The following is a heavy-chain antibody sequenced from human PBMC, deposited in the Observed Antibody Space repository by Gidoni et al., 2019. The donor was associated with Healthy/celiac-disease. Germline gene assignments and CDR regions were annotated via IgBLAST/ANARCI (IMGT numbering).Heavy chain of an antibody. V-gene: IGHV3-30*18. CDR3: AKDPRQWLVNWYFDL. D-gene: IGHD6-19*01. J-gene: IGHJ2*01. Sequence: VQLVESGGGVVQPGRSLRLSCAASGFTFSSYGMHWVRQAPVQGLEWVAFISYDGSNKYYADSVKGRFTISRDNSKNTLYLQMNSLRAEDTAVYYCAKDPRQWLVNWYFDLWGRGTLVTVSS. CDR1: GFTFSSYG. CDR2: ISYDGSNK.